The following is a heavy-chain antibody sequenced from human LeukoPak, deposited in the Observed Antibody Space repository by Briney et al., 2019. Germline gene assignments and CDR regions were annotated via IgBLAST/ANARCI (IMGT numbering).Heavy chain of an antibody. J-gene: IGHJ6*03. V-gene: IGHV4-59*01. CDR1: GGSISSYF. CDR2: IFNGGTT. Sequence: PSETLSLTCSVSGGSISSYFWHWIRQPPGKGLEWMGYIFNGGTTAYNPSLKRRVTMSVDTSKNQFSLTLSSVTAADTAVYYCARASGYSTLMDVWGKGTTVTVSS. D-gene: IGHD5-18*01. CDR3: ARASGYSTLMDV.